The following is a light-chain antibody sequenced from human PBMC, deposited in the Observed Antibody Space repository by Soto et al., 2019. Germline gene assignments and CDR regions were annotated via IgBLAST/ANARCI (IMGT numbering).Light chain of an antibody. CDR3: QHYNNWPLT. CDR1: QSVSSN. J-gene: IGKJ4*01. V-gene: IGKV3-15*01. CDR2: GAS. Sequence: EIVMTQSPATLSVSPGERATLSCRASQSVSSNLAWYQHKPGQAPRLLIYGASTRATGIPARFSGSGSGTEFTLTISNLQSEDFAVYYCQHYNNWPLTFGGGTKVEIK.